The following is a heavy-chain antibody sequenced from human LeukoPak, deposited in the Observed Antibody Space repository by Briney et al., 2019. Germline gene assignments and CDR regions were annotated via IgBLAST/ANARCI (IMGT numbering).Heavy chain of an antibody. D-gene: IGHD5-24*01. J-gene: IGHJ4*02. CDR2: ISYDGSNE. Sequence: PGRSLRLSCAASGFTFSSYVMHWVRQAPGRGLEWVAIISYDGSNEYYADSVKGRFIISRDNSKNTVYLQMNSLSAEDAAVYYCVKDDGWVQYANWGQGTLVTVSS. CDR3: VKDDGWVQYAN. CDR1: GFTFSSYV. V-gene: IGHV3-30*04.